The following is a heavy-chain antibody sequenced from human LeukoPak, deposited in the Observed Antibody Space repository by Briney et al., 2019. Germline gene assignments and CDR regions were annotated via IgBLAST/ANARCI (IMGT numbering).Heavy chain of an antibody. J-gene: IGHJ4*02. D-gene: IGHD2-15*01. CDR3: AKGRGYCTGGSCYSDY. V-gene: IGHV3-23*01. CDR2: ISGSDGST. CDR1: GFTFSNDA. Sequence: GGSLRLSCTASGFTFSNDAMSWVRQAPGKGLEWVSTISGSDGSTYYADSVKGRFTISRDNSKNTLYLQMNSLRVEVTATYYCAKGRGYCTGGSCYSDYWGQGTLVTVSS.